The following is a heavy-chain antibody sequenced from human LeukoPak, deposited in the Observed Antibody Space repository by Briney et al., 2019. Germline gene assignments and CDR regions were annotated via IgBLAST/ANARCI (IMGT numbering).Heavy chain of an antibody. CDR1: GFTFSSYS. Sequence: GGSLRLSCAASGFTFSSYSMNWVRQAPGKGLEWVSSISSSSSYIYYADSVKGRFTISRDNAKNSLYLQMNSLRAEDTAVYYCASGIVVVTDFDYWSQGTLVTVSS. J-gene: IGHJ4*02. V-gene: IGHV3-21*01. CDR3: ASGIVVVTDFDY. CDR2: ISSSSSYI. D-gene: IGHD2-21*01.